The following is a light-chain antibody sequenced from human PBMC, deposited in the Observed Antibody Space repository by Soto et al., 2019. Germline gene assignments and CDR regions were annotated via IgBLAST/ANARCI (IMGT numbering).Light chain of an antibody. CDR3: QQYGSSPIT. V-gene: IGKV3-20*01. CDR2: GAS. CDR1: QTVSSNF. Sequence: EIVLTQSPGTLSLSPGERATLSCRASQTVSSNFLAWYQQKPGQAPRLLIHGASNRATGIPDRFSGSGSGTEFTRTISRLEPEDFAVYYCQQYGSSPITLGQGTRLEIK. J-gene: IGKJ5*01.